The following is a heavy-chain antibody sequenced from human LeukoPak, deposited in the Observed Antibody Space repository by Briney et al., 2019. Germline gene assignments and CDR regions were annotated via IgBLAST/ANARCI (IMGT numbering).Heavy chain of an antibody. CDR3: ARAGGFFSPFGY. J-gene: IGHJ4*02. CDR1: GGSISSGSYY. CDR2: IYYSGST. Sequence: SQTLSLTCTVSGGSISSGSYYWSWIRQHPGKGLEWIGYIYYSGSTYYNASLKSRVTISVDTSKNQFSLKLSSVTAADTAVYYCARAGGFFSPFGYWGQGTLVTVSS. D-gene: IGHD3-16*01. V-gene: IGHV4-31*03.